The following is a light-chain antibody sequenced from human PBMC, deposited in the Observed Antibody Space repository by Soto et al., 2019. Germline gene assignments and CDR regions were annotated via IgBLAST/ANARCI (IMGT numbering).Light chain of an antibody. CDR2: GAS. CDR3: QQYDNLPLT. J-gene: IGKJ4*01. CDR1: QSVDIN. V-gene: IGKV3-15*01. Sequence: EIVLTQSPATLSVSPGDRVTLSCRASQSVDINLAWYQQRPGQAPRLLVYGASTKATDMPGRFSGRGSGTEFTLTINNLQSEDFAVYYCQQYDNLPLTFGGGTKVDIK.